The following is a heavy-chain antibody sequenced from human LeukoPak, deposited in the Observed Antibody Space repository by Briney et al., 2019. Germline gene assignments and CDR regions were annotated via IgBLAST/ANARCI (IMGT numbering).Heavy chain of an antibody. CDR3: ARRIAAAGVGIVY. CDR2: MNPDSGNP. J-gene: IGHJ4*02. Sequence: GASVKVSCKASGHTFTSYDINWVRQATGQGLEWMGWMNPDSGNPGYAQKFQGRVTMTRNPSISTAYMELSSLTSEDTAVYYCARRIAAAGVGIVYWGQGTLVTVSS. V-gene: IGHV1-8*01. D-gene: IGHD6-13*01. CDR1: GHTFTSYD.